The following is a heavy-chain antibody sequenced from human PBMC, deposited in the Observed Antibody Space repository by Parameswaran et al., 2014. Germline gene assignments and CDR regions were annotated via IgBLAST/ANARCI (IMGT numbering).Heavy chain of an antibody. V-gene: IGHV3-30*04. CDR2: ISYDGSNK. CDR3: ARLWDYYDSRPDAFDI. Sequence: WIRQPPGKGLEWVAVISYDGSNKYYADSVKGRFTISRDNSKNTLYLQMNSLRAEDTAVYYCARLWDYYDSRPDAFDIWGQGTMVTVSS. J-gene: IGHJ3*02. D-gene: IGHD3-22*01.